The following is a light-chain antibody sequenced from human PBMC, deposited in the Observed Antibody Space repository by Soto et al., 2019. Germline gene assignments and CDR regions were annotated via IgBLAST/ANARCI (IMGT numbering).Light chain of an antibody. CDR3: AAWDDSLNGLV. CDR2: SNN. Sequence: QAVVTQPPSASGTPGQRVTISCSGSSSNIGSNSVVWYQQLPGTAPKLLMYSNNQRPSGVPDRFSGSKSGTSASLANSGLQSEDEADYYCAAWDDSLNGLVFGGGTKLTVL. J-gene: IGLJ3*02. V-gene: IGLV1-44*01. CDR1: SSNIGSNS.